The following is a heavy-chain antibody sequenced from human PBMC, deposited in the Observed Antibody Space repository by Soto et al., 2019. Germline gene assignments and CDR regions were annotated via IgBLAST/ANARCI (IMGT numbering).Heavy chain of an antibody. J-gene: IGHJ5*02. CDR2: ISNYNGDT. CDR1: GYTFTRYS. CDR3: ARGDSTGSPTGWFDP. V-gene: IGHV1-18*04. Sequence: QVQLVQSGAEVRKPGASVQVSCKASGYTFTRYSINWVRQAPGQGLEWVGWISNYNGDTKYAEKFQGRVTLTTDTFTTTTYMDLRSLTSDDTAMYFCARGDSTGSPTGWFDPWGQGTLVTVVS. D-gene: IGHD6-19*01.